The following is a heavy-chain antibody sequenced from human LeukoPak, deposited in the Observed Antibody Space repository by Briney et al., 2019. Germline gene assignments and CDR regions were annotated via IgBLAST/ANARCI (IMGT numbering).Heavy chain of an antibody. D-gene: IGHD3-10*01. Sequence: GESLRISCKGSGYSFTTYWIGWVRQMPGKGLEWMGIIYPGDSETRYSPSFQGQVTISADKSISTANLQWSSLKASDTAMYYSARQYGSGNYDYWGQGTLVTVSS. V-gene: IGHV5-51*01. CDR1: GYSFTTYW. CDR3: ARQYGSGNYDY. J-gene: IGHJ4*02. CDR2: IYPGDSET.